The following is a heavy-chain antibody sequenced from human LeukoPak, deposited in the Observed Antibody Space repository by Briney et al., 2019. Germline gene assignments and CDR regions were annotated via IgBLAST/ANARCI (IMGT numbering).Heavy chain of an antibody. Sequence: ASQTLSLTCTVSGGSISSGGYYWSWIRQHPGKGLEWIGYIYYSGSTYYNPSLKSRVTISVDTSKNQFSLKLSSVTAADTAVYYCARHSYGRTTRGAFDIWGQGTMVTVSS. D-gene: IGHD5-18*01. J-gene: IGHJ3*02. CDR2: IYYSGST. CDR1: GGSISSGGYY. CDR3: ARHSYGRTTRGAFDI. V-gene: IGHV4-31*03.